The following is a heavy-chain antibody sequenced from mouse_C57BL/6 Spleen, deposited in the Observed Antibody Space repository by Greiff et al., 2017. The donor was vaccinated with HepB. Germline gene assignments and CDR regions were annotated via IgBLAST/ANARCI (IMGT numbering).Heavy chain of an antibody. CDR2: ISYDGSN. V-gene: IGHV3-6*01. CDR3: ARVKIYYDYDSWYFDV. J-gene: IGHJ1*03. D-gene: IGHD2-4*01. CDR1: GYSITSGYY. Sequence: EVKLQESGPGLVKPSQSLSLTCSVTGYSITSGYYWNWIRQFPGNKLEWMGYISYDGSNNYNPSLKNRISITRDTSKNQFFLKLNSVTTEDTATYYCARVKIYYDYDSWYFDVWGTGTTVTVSS.